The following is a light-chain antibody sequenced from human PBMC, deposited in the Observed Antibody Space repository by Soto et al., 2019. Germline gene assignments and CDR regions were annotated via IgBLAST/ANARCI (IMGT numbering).Light chain of an antibody. V-gene: IGKV1-33*01. CDR2: DAS. J-gene: IGKJ3*01. Sequence: DIQMTQSPSSLSASVGDRVTITCQASQDIGNFLNWYQQKPGKAPKLLIYDASNLETGVPSRFXVGGSGTYLTFTISSLQPEDIATYYCPQYDNLPPFTFGPGTKVDIK. CDR3: PQYDNLPPFT. CDR1: QDIGNF.